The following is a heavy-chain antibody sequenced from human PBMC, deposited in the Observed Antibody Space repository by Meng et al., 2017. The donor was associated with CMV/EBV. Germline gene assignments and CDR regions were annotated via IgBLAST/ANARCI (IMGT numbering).Heavy chain of an antibody. J-gene: IGHJ6*02. Sequence: GGSLRLSCAASGFTFSSYSMNWVRQAPGKGLEWVSSISSSSSYIYYADSVKGRFTISRDNSKNTLYLQMNSLRAEDTAVYYCAKDQWFGELLYYYYGMDVWGQGTTVTVSS. D-gene: IGHD3-10*01. CDR1: GFTFSSYS. CDR3: AKDQWFGELLYYYYGMDV. CDR2: ISSSSSYI. V-gene: IGHV3-21*01.